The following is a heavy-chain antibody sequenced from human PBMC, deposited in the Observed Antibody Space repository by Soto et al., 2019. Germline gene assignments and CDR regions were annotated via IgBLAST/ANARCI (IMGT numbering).Heavy chain of an antibody. CDR3: ARLAYSHYST. V-gene: IGHV4-39*01. Sequence: ASETLSLTCTVSGGSIKVGGYYWGWIRQPPGKGLEWVATIYYSGTTYYNPSLKSRLTISLDTSRNQFSLDLTSVTAADTAVYYCARLAYSHYSTWGQGTLVTVSS. J-gene: IGHJ4*02. D-gene: IGHD5-12*01. CDR2: IYYSGTT. CDR1: GGSIKVGGYY.